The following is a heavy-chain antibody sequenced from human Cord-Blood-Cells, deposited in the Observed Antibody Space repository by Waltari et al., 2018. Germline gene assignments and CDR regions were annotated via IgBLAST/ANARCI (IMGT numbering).Heavy chain of an antibody. CDR2: IYHSGCT. CDR3: ARGEYYYDSSGYSRYYFDY. D-gene: IGHD3-22*01. Sequence: QVQLQESGPGLVKPSETLSLTCAVSGYTISSGYYWGWIRQPPGQGLEWIGSIYHSGCTYYNPSLKSRVTISVATSKNQCSLKLSSVTAADTAVYYCARGEYYYDSSGYSRYYFDYWGQGTLVTVSS. CDR1: GYTISSGYY. V-gene: IGHV4-38-2*01. J-gene: IGHJ4*02.